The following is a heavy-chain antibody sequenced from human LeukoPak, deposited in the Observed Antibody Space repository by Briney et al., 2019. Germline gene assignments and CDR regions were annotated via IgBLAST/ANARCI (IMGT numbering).Heavy chain of an antibody. CDR3: ARDAHKFYDSSGYSPTVCDY. CDR2: ISAYNGNT. J-gene: IGHJ4*02. V-gene: IGHV1-18*01. Sequence: ASVKVSCKASAYTFTSYGISWVRQAPGQGLEWMGWISAYNGNTNYAQKLQGRVTMTTDTSTSTAYMELRSLRSDDTAVYYCARDAHKFYDSSGYSPTVCDYCGQGTLVTVSS. D-gene: IGHD3-22*01. CDR1: AYTFTSYG.